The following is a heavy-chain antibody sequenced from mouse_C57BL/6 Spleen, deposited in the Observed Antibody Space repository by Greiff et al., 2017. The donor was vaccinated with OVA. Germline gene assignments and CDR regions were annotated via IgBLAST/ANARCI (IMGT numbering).Heavy chain of an antibody. D-gene: IGHD2-3*01. CDR3: ARWGLLGWLDYFDY. J-gene: IGHJ2*01. Sequence: QVQLQQSGAELVKPGASVKLSCKASGYTFTSYWMHWVKQRPGRGLEWIGRIDPDSGGTKYNEKFKSKATLTVDKPSSTAYMQLSSLTSEDSAVYNCARWGLLGWLDYFDYWGQGTTLTVSS. V-gene: IGHV1-72*01. CDR2: IDPDSGGT. CDR1: GYTFTSYW.